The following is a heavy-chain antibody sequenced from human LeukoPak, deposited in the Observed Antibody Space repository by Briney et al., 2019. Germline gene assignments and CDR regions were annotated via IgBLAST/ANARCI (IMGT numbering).Heavy chain of an antibody. CDR3: ARAYYDYVWGSPAYYYYGMDV. CDR2: INPNSGGT. V-gene: IGHV1-2*02. Sequence: ASVKVSCKASGYTFTGYYMHWVRQAPGQGLEWMGWINPNSGGTNYAQKFQGRVTMTRGTSISTAYMELSRLRSDDTAVYYCARAYYDYVWGSPAYYYYGMDVWGQGTTVTVSS. CDR1: GYTFTGYY. J-gene: IGHJ6*02. D-gene: IGHD3-16*01.